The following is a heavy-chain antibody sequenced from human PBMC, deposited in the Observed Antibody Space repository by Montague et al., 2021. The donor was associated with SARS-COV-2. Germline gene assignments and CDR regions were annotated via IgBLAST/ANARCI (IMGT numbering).Heavy chain of an antibody. J-gene: IGHJ4*02. Sequence: SETLSLTCAVYGGSFSGYYWSWIRQPPGKGLEWIGEINHSGSTNYNPSLKSRVTISVDTSKNQFSLKLSSVTAADTAVYYCARVRYSSSWYGQRYYFDYWGKGTLVTVSS. V-gene: IGHV4-34*01. D-gene: IGHD6-13*01. CDR2: INHSGST. CDR3: ARVRYSSSWYGQRYYFDY. CDR1: GGSFSGYY.